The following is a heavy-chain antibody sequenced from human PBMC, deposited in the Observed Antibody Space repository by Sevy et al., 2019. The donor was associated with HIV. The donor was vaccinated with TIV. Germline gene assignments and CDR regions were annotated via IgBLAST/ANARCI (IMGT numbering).Heavy chain of an antibody. D-gene: IGHD6-19*01. CDR1: GDSVSSNSAA. Sequence: SQTLSLTCAISGDSVSSNSAAWNWIRQSPSRGLEWLGRTYYRSKWYNDYAVAVKSRVTINPDTSKNQFSLQLNSVTPEDTTVYYCARDPDGYSSGGDVYWGQGTLVTVSS. V-gene: IGHV6-1*01. J-gene: IGHJ4*02. CDR2: TYYRSKWYN. CDR3: ARDPDGYSSGGDVY.